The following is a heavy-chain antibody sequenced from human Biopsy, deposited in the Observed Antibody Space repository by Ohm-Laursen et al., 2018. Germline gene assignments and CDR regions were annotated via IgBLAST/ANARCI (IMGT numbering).Heavy chain of an antibody. J-gene: IGHJ1*01. CDR3: ATKLTGYFHH. Sequence: GASVKVSCNAPGGTFSNYGVNWVRQAPGQGLEWLGGYIPILGTGNYAQKFQDRVTVAADTSTSTATMELRSLRSDDTAVYYCATKLTGYFHHWGQGTLVIVSS. CDR1: GGTFSNYG. V-gene: IGHV1-69*06. D-gene: IGHD3-9*01. CDR2: YIPILGTG.